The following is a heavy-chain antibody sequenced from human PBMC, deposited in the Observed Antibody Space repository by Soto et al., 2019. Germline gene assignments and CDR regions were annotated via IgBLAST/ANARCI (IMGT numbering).Heavy chain of an antibody. CDR2: IYTSGST. J-gene: IGHJ4*02. V-gene: IGHV4-4*07. CDR3: ARDGIVGAVDY. Sequence: QVQLQESGPGLVKPSETLSLTCTVSGGSISSYYWSWIRQPAGKGLGWIGRIYTSGSTNYNPSLKSRVTMSVDTSKNQFSLKLSSVTAADTAVYYCARDGIVGAVDYWGQGTLVTVSS. D-gene: IGHD1-26*01. CDR1: GGSISSYY.